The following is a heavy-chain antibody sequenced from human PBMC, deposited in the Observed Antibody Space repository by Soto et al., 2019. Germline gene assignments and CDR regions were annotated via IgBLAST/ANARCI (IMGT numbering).Heavy chain of an antibody. CDR1: GFTFSSYA. CDR2: ISGSGGST. Sequence: EVQLLESGGGLVQPGGSLRLSCAASGFTFSSYAMSWVRQAPGKGLEWVSAISGSGGSTYYADSVKGRFTISRDNSKNTLYLQMNSLRAEDTAVYYCAKDSSGSPLHLGAFDIWGQGTMVTVSS. J-gene: IGHJ3*02. CDR3: AKDSSGSPLHLGAFDI. V-gene: IGHV3-23*01. D-gene: IGHD3-22*01.